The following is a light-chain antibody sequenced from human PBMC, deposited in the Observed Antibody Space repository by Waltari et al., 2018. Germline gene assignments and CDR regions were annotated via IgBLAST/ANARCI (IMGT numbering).Light chain of an antibody. J-gene: IGLJ3*02. Sequence: QSALTQPPSASGSPGQSVTISCTGTSSDVGGSNYVSWYQQHPGKAPKLMIYEVSERPSGVADRFSGSKSGNTASLTVCGLQAEDEADYYCSSYAGSNNWVFGGGTKLTVL. CDR2: EVS. CDR1: SSDVGGSNY. CDR3: SSYAGSNNWV. V-gene: IGLV2-8*01.